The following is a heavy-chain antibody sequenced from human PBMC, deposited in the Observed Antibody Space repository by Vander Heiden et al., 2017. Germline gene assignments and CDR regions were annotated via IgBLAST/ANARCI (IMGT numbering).Heavy chain of an antibody. V-gene: IGHV3-33*03. J-gene: IGHJ4*02. Sequence: QVQVVDSGGGVVQPGRSLRLPYVASGVTFSRHGMHWVRQAPGKGLEWVATIWYDGGAKYYGDSVKGRFTVSRDNSRNTVFLQMNNLRVEDTAVYYCARHQGYYDMDYWGQGTLVTVSS. CDR1: GVTFSRHG. CDR3: ARHQGYYDMDY. CDR2: IWYDGGAK. D-gene: IGHD3-16*01.